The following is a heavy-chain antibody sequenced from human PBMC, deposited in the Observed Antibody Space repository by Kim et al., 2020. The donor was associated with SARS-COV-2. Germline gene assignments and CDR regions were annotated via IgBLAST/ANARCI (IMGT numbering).Heavy chain of an antibody. Sequence: TYYNPSLKSRVTISVDTSKNQFSLKLSSVTAADTAVYYCATRVGFGELSYWGQGTLVTVSS. D-gene: IGHD3-10*01. CDR3: ATRVGFGELSY. V-gene: IGHV4-39*01. CDR2: T. J-gene: IGHJ4*02.